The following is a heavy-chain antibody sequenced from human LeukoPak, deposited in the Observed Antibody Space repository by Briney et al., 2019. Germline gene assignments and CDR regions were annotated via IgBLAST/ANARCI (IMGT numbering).Heavy chain of an antibody. D-gene: IGHD1-26*01. Sequence: GGSLRLPCAASGFTFGSYSMNWVRQAPGKGLEWVSYISSSSSTIYYADSVKGRFTISRDNAKNSLYLQMNSPRAEDTAVYYCARSSGSYYVTAFDPWGQGTLVTVSS. V-gene: IGHV3-48*04. CDR1: GFTFGSYS. J-gene: IGHJ5*02. CDR3: ARSSGSYYVTAFDP. CDR2: ISSSSSTI.